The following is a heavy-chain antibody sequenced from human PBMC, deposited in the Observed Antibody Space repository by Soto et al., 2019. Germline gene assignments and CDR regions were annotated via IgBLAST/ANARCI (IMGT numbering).Heavy chain of an antibody. CDR1: GFTFSSYA. J-gene: IGHJ4*02. D-gene: IGHD3-10*01. CDR3: AKDSLSRLTTVRGGFDF. Sequence: EVQLLESGGGLAQPGGCLRLSCAASGFTFSSYAMSWVHQAPGKGLEWASGISGGGGSTYHADSVKGRFTISRDNSKNTLYLQMNSLRAEDTAVYYCAKDSLSRLTTVRGGFDFWGQGTLVTVSS. V-gene: IGHV3-23*01. CDR2: ISGGGGST.